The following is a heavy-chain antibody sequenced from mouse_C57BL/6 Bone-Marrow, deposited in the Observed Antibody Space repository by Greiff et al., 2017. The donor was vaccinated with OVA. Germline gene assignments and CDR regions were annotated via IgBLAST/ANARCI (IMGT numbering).Heavy chain of an antibody. J-gene: IGHJ2*01. D-gene: IGHD2-5*01. V-gene: IGHV2-9-1*01. CDR2: IWTGGGT. CDR3: ARSFYSNYVFFDY. Sequence: VKLQESGPGLVAPSQSLSITCTVSGFSLTSYAISWVRQPPGKGLEWLGVIWTGGGTNYNSALKSRLSISKDNSKSQVFLKMNSLQTDDTARYYCARSFYSNYVFFDYWGQGTTLTVSS. CDR1: GFSLTSYA.